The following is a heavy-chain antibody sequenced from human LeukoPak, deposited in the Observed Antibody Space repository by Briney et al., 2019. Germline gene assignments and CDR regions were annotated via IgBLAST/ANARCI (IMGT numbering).Heavy chain of an antibody. D-gene: IGHD1-26*01. V-gene: IGHV3-73*01. J-gene: IGHJ3*02. CDR2: IRSKANSYAT. Sequence: GGSLRLSCAASGFTFSGSAMHWVRQASGKGLEWVSRIRSKANSYATAYAASVKGRFTISRDDSKNTAYLQMNSLKTEDTAVYYCTRRGGIVGATPAAFDIWGQGTMVTVSS. CDR3: TRRGGIVGATPAAFDI. CDR1: GFTFSGSA.